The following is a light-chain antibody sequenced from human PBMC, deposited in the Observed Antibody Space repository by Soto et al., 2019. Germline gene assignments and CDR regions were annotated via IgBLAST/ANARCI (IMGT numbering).Light chain of an antibody. Sequence: QLVLTQSPSASASLGASVKLTCTLSSGHSSYAIAWPQQQPEKGPRYLMKLNSDGSHSKGDGIPDRFSGSSSGAERYLTISSLQSEYETDYYCQTWDTGIRVVFGGGTKLTVL. CDR1: SGHSSYA. CDR2: LNSDGSH. V-gene: IGLV4-69*01. CDR3: QTWDTGIRVV. J-gene: IGLJ2*01.